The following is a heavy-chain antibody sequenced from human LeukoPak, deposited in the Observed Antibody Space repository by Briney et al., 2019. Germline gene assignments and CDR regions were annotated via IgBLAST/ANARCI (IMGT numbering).Heavy chain of an antibody. V-gene: IGHV3-21*01. D-gene: IGHD6-13*01. J-gene: IGHJ6*02. CDR1: GFIFSNYN. Sequence: GGSLRLSCAASGFIFSNYNMNWVRQAPGKGLEWVSSISSSSSNIYYADLVKGRFTISRDNAKNSLYLQMNSLRAEDTAVYYCATDPYSRSWLAGLNYYYYYSMDVWGQGTTVTVSS. CDR2: ISSSSSNI. CDR3: ATDPYSRSWLAGLNYYYYYSMDV.